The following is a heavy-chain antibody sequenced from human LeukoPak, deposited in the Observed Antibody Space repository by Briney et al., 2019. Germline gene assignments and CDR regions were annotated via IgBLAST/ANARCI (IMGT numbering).Heavy chain of an antibody. V-gene: IGHV1-69*13. Sequence: SVKVSCKASGGTFSSYAISWVRQPPGQGLEWMGGIIPIFGTANYAQKFQGRVTITADESTSTAYMELSSLRSEDTAVYYCAAGDIVVVVAHYYYYMDVWGKGTTVTISS. CDR3: AAGDIVVVVAHYYYYMDV. CDR2: IIPIFGTA. CDR1: GGTFSSYA. D-gene: IGHD2-15*01. J-gene: IGHJ6*03.